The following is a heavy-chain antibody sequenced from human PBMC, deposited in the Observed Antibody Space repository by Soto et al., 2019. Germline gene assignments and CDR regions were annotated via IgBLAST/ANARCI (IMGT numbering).Heavy chain of an antibody. D-gene: IGHD2-2*01. Sequence: PGGSLRLSCAASGFTFSTYTMSWVRRAPGEGLEWVSAISGSGASPSYADSVQGRFTISRDNPKRTLYLQMNNLRAEDTAVYYCAKARCSTTNCYVPDYWGQGTLVTVSS. CDR1: GFTFSTYT. CDR2: ISGSGASP. V-gene: IGHV3-23*01. CDR3: AKARCSTTNCYVPDY. J-gene: IGHJ4*02.